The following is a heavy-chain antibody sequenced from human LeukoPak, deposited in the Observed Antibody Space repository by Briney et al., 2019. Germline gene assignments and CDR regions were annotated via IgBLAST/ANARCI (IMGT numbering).Heavy chain of an antibody. Sequence: PVASVKVSCKASGYTFTGYYMHWGRQAPGRGLEWMGRIKPNSGGKNYAQKFQGRVTMTRDTSISTAYMELSRLRSDDTAVYYCARVVSSYGSSPIDYWGQGTLVTVSS. V-gene: IGHV1-2*02. CDR3: ARVVSSYGSSPIDY. CDR1: GYTFTGYY. D-gene: IGHD5-18*01. CDR2: IKPNSGGK. J-gene: IGHJ4*02.